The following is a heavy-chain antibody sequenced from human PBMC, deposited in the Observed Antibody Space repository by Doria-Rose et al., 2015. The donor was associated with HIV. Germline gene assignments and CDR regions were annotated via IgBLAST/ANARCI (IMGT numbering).Heavy chain of an antibody. Sequence: QVTLKESGPVLVKPTETLTLTCTVSGVSLSSPGMGVSWIRQPPGKALEWLANISSGDERSYKTSLKSRLTISRGTSKSQVVLTMTDMDPVDTATYYCTRIKSSRWYHKYYFDFWGQGTLVIVSA. D-gene: IGHD6-13*01. CDR1: GVSLSSPGMG. CDR2: ISSGDER. V-gene: IGHV2-26*01. CDR3: TRIKSSRWYHKYYFDF. J-gene: IGHJ4*02.